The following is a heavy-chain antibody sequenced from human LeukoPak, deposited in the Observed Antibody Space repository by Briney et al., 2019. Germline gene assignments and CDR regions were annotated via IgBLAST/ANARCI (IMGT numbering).Heavy chain of an antibody. CDR2: VYISGDT. CDR3: ARLIAEVGGGTNYFDT. V-gene: IGHV4-4*07. J-gene: IGHJ4*02. D-gene: IGHD2-21*01. Sequence: SETLSLTCTVSGGSVTTSYWSWIRQSAGEGLEWIGRVYISGDTKYNPSLKSRVIMSPDASKNQFSLSLRPVTAADTAVYYCARLIAEVGGGTNYFDTWGQGTLVTVSS. CDR1: GGSVTTSY.